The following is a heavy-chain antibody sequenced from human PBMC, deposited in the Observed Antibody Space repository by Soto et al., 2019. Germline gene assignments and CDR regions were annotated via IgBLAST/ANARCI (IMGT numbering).Heavy chain of an antibody. V-gene: IGHV4-34*01. CDR2: INHSGST. Sequence: QVQLQQWGAGLLKPSETLSLTCAVYGGSFSGYSWTWIRQPPGTGLEWIGEINHSGSTNYNPSLKNRVTISVDTSKNQFSLKLTAVTAADTAVYYCARDKISGPFDYWGQGTLVTVSS. CDR3: ARDKISGPFDY. CDR1: GGSFSGYS. J-gene: IGHJ4*02.